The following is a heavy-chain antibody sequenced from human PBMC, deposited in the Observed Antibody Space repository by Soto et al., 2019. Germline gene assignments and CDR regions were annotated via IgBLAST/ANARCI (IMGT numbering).Heavy chain of an antibody. J-gene: IGHJ4*02. D-gene: IGHD3-22*01. CDR2: IIPLFGTA. V-gene: IGHV1-69*13. Sequence: SVKVSCKASGGTFSKYTIDWVRQAPGEGLEWMGGIIPLFGTANYAQKFQGRVTITADEVTSTAYMELRSLRSEDTALYYCARQFDYDTSGYYYAYWGQGTLVTVPQ. CDR3: ARQFDYDTSGYYYAY. CDR1: GGTFSKYT.